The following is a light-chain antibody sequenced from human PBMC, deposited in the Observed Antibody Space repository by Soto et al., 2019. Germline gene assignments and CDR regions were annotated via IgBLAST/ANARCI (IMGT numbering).Light chain of an antibody. Sequence: QSVLTQPPSASGSPGQSVTISCTGTSSDVGGYDYVSWYKQHPGKAPKLMIYEVSKRPSGVPDRFSGFKSGNTAALTVSGLQAEDDADYYCSSYVGTNSYVFGTGTKLTVL. CDR1: SSDVGGYDY. CDR2: EVS. J-gene: IGLJ1*01. V-gene: IGLV2-8*01. CDR3: SSYVGTNSYV.